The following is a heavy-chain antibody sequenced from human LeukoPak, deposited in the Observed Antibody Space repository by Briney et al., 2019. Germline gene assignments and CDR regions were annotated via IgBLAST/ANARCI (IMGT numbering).Heavy chain of an antibody. CDR1: GFTFSSYS. J-gene: IGHJ4*02. CDR3: ARPQQPAAAGHAFDS. D-gene: IGHD6-13*01. V-gene: IGHV3-30-3*01. CDR2: ISHDGTYK. Sequence: GGSLRLSCAASGFTFSSYSLHWVRQAPGKGLEWVAVISHDGTYKYYADSVKGRFTISRDSSKNTLYLQMNTLRPEDTAMHYCARPQQPAAAGHAFDSWGQGTLVTVPS.